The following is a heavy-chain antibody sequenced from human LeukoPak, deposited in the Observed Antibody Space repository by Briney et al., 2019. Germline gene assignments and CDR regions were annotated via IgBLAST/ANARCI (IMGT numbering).Heavy chain of an antibody. CDR3: ASFRGYSGYDFFYFDY. J-gene: IGHJ4*02. D-gene: IGHD5-12*01. Sequence: PSETLSLTCAVYGGSFSGYYWSWIRQPPGKGLEWIGEINHSGSTNYNPSLKSRVTISVDTSKNQFSLKLSSVTAADTAVYYCASFRGYSGYDFFYFDYWGQGTLVTASS. V-gene: IGHV4-34*01. CDR2: INHSGST. CDR1: GGSFSGYY.